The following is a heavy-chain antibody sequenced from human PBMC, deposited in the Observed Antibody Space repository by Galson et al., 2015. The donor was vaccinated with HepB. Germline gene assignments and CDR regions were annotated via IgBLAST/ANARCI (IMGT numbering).Heavy chain of an antibody. CDR1: GYTFTGYY. J-gene: IGHJ6*02. V-gene: IGHV1-2*06. Sequence: SVKVSCKASGYTFTGYYMHWVRQAPGQGLEWMGRINPNSGGTNYAQKFQGRVTMTRDTSISTAYMELSRLRSDDTAVYYCARSTYCSSTSCYVNYYYGMDVWGQGTTVTVSS. CDR3: ARSTYCSSTSCYVNYYYGMDV. CDR2: INPNSGGT. D-gene: IGHD2-2*01.